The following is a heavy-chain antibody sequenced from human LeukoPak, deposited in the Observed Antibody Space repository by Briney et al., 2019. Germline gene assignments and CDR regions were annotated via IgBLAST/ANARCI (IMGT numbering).Heavy chain of an antibody. Sequence: PGGSLRLSCAASGFTFTSHWMSWVRQAPGKGLEWVSAISGSGGSTYYADSVKGRFTISRDNSKNTLYLQMNSLRAEDTAVYYCAKDFSSIASQAGYWGQGTLVTVSS. CDR2: ISGSGGST. CDR1: GFTFTSHW. CDR3: AKDFSSIASQAGY. J-gene: IGHJ4*02. D-gene: IGHD6-6*01. V-gene: IGHV3-23*01.